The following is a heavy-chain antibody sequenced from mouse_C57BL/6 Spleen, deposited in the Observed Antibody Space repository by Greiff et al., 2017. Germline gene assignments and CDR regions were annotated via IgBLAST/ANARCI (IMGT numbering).Heavy chain of an antibody. Sequence: DVHLVESGEGLVKPGGSLKLSCAASGFTFSSYAMSWVRQTPEKRLEWVAYISSGGDYIYYADTVKGRFTISRDNARNTLYLQMSSLKSEDTAMYYCTRGIATTDAMDYWGQGTSVTVSS. J-gene: IGHJ4*01. V-gene: IGHV5-9-1*02. CDR1: GFTFSSYA. D-gene: IGHD1-1*01. CDR2: ISSGGDYI. CDR3: TRGIATTDAMDY.